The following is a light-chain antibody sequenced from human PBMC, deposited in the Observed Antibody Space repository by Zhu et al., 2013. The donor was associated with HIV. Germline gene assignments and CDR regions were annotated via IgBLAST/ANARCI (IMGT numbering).Light chain of an antibody. CDR3: SSYTSSSTLVV. CDR1: TSDVGSYDL. CDR2: EVS. Sequence: QSALTQPASVSGSPGQSITMSCTGTTSDVGSYDLVSWYQQHPGKAPKLMIYEVSNRPSGVSNRFSGSKSGNTASLTISGLQAEDEADYYCSSYTSSSTLVVFGGGTKLTVL. J-gene: IGLJ2*01. V-gene: IGLV2-14*02.